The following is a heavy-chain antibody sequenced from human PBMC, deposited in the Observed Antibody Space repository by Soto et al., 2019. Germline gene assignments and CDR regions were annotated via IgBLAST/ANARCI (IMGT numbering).Heavy chain of an antibody. V-gene: IGHV1-18*01. Sequence: ASVKVSCKASGYTFTSYGISWVRQAPGQGLEWMGWISAYNGNTNYVQKLQGRVTMTTDTSTSTAYMELRSLRSDDTAVYYCARTYDSSGYSPYNWFDPWCQGTLATVSS. D-gene: IGHD3-22*01. CDR2: ISAYNGNT. J-gene: IGHJ5*02. CDR3: ARTYDSSGYSPYNWFDP. CDR1: GYTFTSYG.